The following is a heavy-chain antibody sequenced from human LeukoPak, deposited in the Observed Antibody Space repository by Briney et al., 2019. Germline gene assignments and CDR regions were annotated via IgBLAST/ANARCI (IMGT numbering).Heavy chain of an antibody. Sequence: GGSLRLSCAASGFTFSSYGMHWVRQAPGKGLEWVAFIRYDGSNKYYADSVKGRFTISRDNSKNTLYLQMNSLRAEDTAVYYCAKGRRENYYYMDVWGKGTTVTVSS. V-gene: IGHV3-30*02. CDR2: IRYDGSNK. CDR3: AKGRRENYYYMDV. D-gene: IGHD1-26*01. CDR1: GFTFSSYG. J-gene: IGHJ6*03.